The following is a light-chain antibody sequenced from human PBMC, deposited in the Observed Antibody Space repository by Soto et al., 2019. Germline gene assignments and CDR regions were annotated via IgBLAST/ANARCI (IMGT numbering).Light chain of an antibody. J-gene: IGLJ2*01. CDR3: CSFAGSSTFHVI. CDR2: EDT. Sequence: QSALTQPASVSGSPGESITISCTGTSSDVGSYNLVSWYQQHPGKAPKLIIYEDTKRPSGVSNRFSGSKSGNTASLTISGLQAKDEADYSCCSFAGSSTFHVIFGGGTKVTVL. CDR1: SSDVGSYNL. V-gene: IGLV2-23*02.